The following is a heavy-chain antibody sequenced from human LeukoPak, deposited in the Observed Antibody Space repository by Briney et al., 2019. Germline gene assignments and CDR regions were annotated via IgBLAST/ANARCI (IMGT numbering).Heavy chain of an antibody. CDR2: ISSNGGST. J-gene: IGHJ4*02. V-gene: IGHV3-64D*09. Sequence: PGGSLRLTCSASAFTFKSYALHWVRQAPGKGLEYVSSISSNGGSTYYADSVKGRFTISRDNSKNTLYLHMSSLRAEDTAVYYCVKSDNIVGATYFDYWGQGTLVTVSS. CDR1: AFTFKSYA. CDR3: VKSDNIVGATYFDY. D-gene: IGHD1-26*01.